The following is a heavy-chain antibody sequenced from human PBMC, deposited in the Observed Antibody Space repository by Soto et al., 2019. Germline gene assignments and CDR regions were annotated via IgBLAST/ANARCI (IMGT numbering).Heavy chain of an antibody. Sequence: QVQLVESGGGVVQPGRSLRLSCAASGFTFSIYAMHWVRQAPGKGLEWVAVISYDGSNKNYADSVKGRFTISRDNSKNTRYLQMNSLRAEDTAVYYCARARLDTPALDYWGQGTMVTVSS. CDR3: ARARLDTPALDY. CDR2: ISYDGSNK. V-gene: IGHV3-30-3*01. CDR1: GFTFSIYA. D-gene: IGHD2-2*01. J-gene: IGHJ4*02.